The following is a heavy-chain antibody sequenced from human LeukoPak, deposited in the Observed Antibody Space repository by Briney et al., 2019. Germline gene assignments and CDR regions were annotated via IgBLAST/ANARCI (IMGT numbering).Heavy chain of an antibody. CDR1: GGSFSGYY. V-gene: IGHV4-34*01. J-gene: IGHJ4*02. Sequence: SETLSLTCAVYGGSFSGYYWSWIRQPPGKGLEWIGEINHSGSTNYNPSLKSRVTISVDTSKNQFSLKLSSVTAADTAVYYCARGVRAVRDYWGQGTLVTVSS. CDR3: ARGVRAVRDY. D-gene: IGHD2-8*01. CDR2: INHSGST.